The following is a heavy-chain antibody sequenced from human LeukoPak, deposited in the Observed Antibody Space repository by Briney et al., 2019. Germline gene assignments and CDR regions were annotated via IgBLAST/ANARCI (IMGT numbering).Heavy chain of an antibody. D-gene: IGHD3-9*01. V-gene: IGHV3-11*05. CDR2: ITSSSSDT. CDR3: ASDYDILTGYFRGGFDY. CDR1: GFTFSDYY. Sequence: GGSLRLSCAASGFTFSDYYMSWIRQAPGKGLEWISYITSSSSDTNYADSVKGRFTISRDNAKKSLYLQMNSLRAEDTAVYYCASDYDILTGYFRGGFDYWGQGTLVTVSS. J-gene: IGHJ4*02.